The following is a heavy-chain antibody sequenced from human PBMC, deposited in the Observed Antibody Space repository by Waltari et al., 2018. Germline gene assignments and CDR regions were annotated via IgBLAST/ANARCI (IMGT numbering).Heavy chain of an antibody. CDR2: IRSKANSYAK. V-gene: IGHV3-73*02. CDR3: TRPSIRPLWRDY. D-gene: IGHD6-6*01. Sequence: EVQLVESGGGLVQPGGSLKLSCAASGFTFSGSAMHWVRQASGKGLAWVGRIRSKANSYAKADAASVKGRFTISRDDSKNTAYLQMNSLKTEDTAVYYCTRPSIRPLWRDYWGQGTLVTVSS. J-gene: IGHJ4*02. CDR1: GFTFSGSA.